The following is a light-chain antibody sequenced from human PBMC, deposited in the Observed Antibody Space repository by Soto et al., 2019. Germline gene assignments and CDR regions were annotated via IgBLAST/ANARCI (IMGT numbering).Light chain of an antibody. J-gene: IGKJ2*01. V-gene: IGKV3-15*01. CDR1: QYIAGN. Sequence: EIVMTQSPATLSVSPGERATLSCRASQYIAGNFAWYQQKPGQAPTLLIYGASTRATGIPARFSGSGSGTEFTLTISSLQSEDFAVYYCQQCNNWPEFTFGQGTKLASK. CDR2: GAS. CDR3: QQCNNWPEFT.